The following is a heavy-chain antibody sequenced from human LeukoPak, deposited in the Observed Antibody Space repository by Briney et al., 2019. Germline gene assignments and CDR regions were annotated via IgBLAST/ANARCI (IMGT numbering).Heavy chain of an antibody. CDR3: ARASVTYYYYYYMDV. Sequence: PSETLSLTCIVSGGSISSGGYYWSWIRQPPGKGLEWIGYIHYSGSTNYNPSLKSRVTISVDTSKNQFSLKLSSVTAADTAVYYCARASVTYYYYYYMDVWGKGTTVTVSS. V-gene: IGHV4-61*08. J-gene: IGHJ6*03. CDR1: GGSISSGGYY. CDR2: IHYSGST. D-gene: IGHD4-11*01.